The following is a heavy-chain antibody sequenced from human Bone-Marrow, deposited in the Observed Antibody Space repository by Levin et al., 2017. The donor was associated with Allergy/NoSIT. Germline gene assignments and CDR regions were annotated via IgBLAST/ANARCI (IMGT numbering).Heavy chain of an antibody. J-gene: IGHJ5*02. Sequence: LSLPCAASGFTFSSYAMSWVRQAPGKGLEWVSAISGSGGSTYYADSVKGRFTISRDNSKNTLYLQMNSLRAEDTAVYYCAKDGRGGGSFRVWFDPWGQGTLVTVSS. D-gene: IGHD2-15*01. CDR1: GFTFSSYA. CDR2: ISGSGGST. CDR3: AKDGRGGGSFRVWFDP. V-gene: IGHV3-23*01.